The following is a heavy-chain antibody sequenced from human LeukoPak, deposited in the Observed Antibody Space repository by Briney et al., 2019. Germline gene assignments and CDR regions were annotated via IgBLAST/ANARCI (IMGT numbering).Heavy chain of an antibody. D-gene: IGHD2-2*02. Sequence: PGGSLRRSCAASGFTVSNNYVSWVRQAPGKGLEWVSVIHSGGNTYHADSVQGRFAISRDNSKNTVDLQMNGLRVEDTALYYCVIVKYTYGTFDHWGQGTLVTVSS. CDR2: IHSGGNT. CDR1: GFTVSNNY. CDR3: VIVKYTYGTFDH. V-gene: IGHV3-66*01. J-gene: IGHJ4*02.